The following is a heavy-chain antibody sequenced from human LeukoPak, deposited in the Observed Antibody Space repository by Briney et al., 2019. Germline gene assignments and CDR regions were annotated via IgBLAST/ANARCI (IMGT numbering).Heavy chain of an antibody. V-gene: IGHV3-48*03. CDR2: ISSSGSTI. CDR1: GFTFSSYE. Sequence: GGSLRLSCAASGFTFSSYEMNWVRQAPGKGLEWVSYISSSGSTIYYADSVKGRFTISRDNAKNSLYLQMNSLRAEDTAVYYCARDLSSSSSWNWFDPWGQGTLVTVSS. D-gene: IGHD6-13*01. CDR3: ARDLSSSSSWNWFDP. J-gene: IGHJ5*02.